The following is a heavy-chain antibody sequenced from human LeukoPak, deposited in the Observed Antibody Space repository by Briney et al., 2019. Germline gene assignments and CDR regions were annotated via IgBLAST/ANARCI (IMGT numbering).Heavy chain of an antibody. V-gene: IGHV1-8*03. Sequence: ASVKVSCKASGYTFTSYDINWVRQAPGQGLEWMGWMNPNSGNTGYAQKFQGRVTITRNTSISTAYMELSSLRSEDTAVYYCARGNSGSYYGPRDAFDIWGQGTMVTVSS. D-gene: IGHD1-26*01. J-gene: IGHJ3*02. CDR1: GYTFTSYD. CDR2: MNPNSGNT. CDR3: ARGNSGSYYGPRDAFDI.